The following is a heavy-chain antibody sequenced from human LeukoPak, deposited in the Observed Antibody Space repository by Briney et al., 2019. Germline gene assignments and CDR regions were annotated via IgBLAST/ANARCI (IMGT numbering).Heavy chain of an antibody. CDR2: ISSSGSYI. Sequence: GGSLRLSCAASGFTLSSYSMNWVRQAPGKGLEWVSSISSSGSYIYYADSVKGRLTISRDNAKNSLYLQMNSLRAEDTAVYYCARAKGAAGTSFLYYYYGMDVWGQGTTVTVSS. V-gene: IGHV3-21*01. CDR1: GFTLSSYS. J-gene: IGHJ6*02. CDR3: ARAKGAAGTSFLYYYYGMDV. D-gene: IGHD6-13*01.